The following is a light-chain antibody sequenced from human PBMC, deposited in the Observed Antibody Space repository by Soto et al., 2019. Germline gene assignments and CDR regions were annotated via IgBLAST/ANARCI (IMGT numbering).Light chain of an antibody. CDR3: QQLNSYPRT. V-gene: IGKV1-9*01. J-gene: IGKJ3*01. CDR1: QGISSY. Sequence: IQLTQSPSSLSASVGDRVTITCRVSQGISSYLAWYQQKPGKAPKLLIYAASTLQSGVPSRFSGGGSGTDFTLTISSLQPEDFATYYCQQLNSYPRTFGPGTKVDIK. CDR2: AAS.